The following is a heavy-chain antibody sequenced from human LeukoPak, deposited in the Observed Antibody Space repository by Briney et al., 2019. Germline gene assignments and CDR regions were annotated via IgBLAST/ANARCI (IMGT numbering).Heavy chain of an antibody. J-gene: IGHJ4*02. CDR1: GFTFSSYA. D-gene: IGHD3-9*01. V-gene: IGHV3-30-3*01. CDR3: AKDPRYFDSDY. CDR2: ISYDGSNK. Sequence: GRSLRLSCAASGFTFSSYAMHWVRQAPGKGLEWVAVISYDGSNKYYADSVKGRFTISRDNSKNTLYLQMNSLRAEDTAVYYCAKDPRYFDSDYWGQGTLVTVSS.